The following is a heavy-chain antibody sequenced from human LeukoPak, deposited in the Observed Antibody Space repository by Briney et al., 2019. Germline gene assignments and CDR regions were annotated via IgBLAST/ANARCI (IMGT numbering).Heavy chain of an antibody. D-gene: IGHD3-22*01. V-gene: IGHV4-34*01. CDR3: ARRLKTVVAEFYFDY. CDR1: GGSFSGYY. CDR2: INHSGST. Sequence: KPSETLSLTCAVYGGSFSGYYWSWMRQPPGEGLEWIGEINHSGSTNYNPSLKSRVTISVDTSKNQFSLKLTSVTAADTAVYYCARRLKTVVAEFYFDYWGQGTLVTVSS. J-gene: IGHJ4*02.